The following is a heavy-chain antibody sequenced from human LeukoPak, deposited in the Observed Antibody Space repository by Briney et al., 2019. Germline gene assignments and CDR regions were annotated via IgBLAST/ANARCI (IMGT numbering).Heavy chain of an antibody. J-gene: IGHJ4*02. CDR1: GYTFTDYY. Sequence: ASVKVSFKAFGYTFTDYYVHWVRQAPGQGLEWMGWINPNSGDTNYALKFQGRVTMTRDTSISTAYMELSRLKSDDTAVYYCARRDFWRGFDYWGQGSLVTVSS. D-gene: IGHD3-3*01. V-gene: IGHV1-2*02. CDR3: ARRDFWRGFDY. CDR2: INPNSGDT.